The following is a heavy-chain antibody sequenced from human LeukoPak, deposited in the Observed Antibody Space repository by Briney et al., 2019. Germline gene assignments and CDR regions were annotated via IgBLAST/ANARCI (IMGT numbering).Heavy chain of an antibody. CDR3: ASPLEMATMRDY. CDR2: ISYDGSNK. J-gene: IGHJ4*02. CDR1: GFTFSSYA. V-gene: IGHV3-30-3*01. Sequence: TGGSLRLSCAASGFTFSSYAMHWVRQASGKGLEWVAVISYDGSNKYYADSVKGRSTISRDNSKNTLYLQMNSLRAEDTAVYYCASPLEMATMRDYWGQGTLVTVSS. D-gene: IGHD5-24*01.